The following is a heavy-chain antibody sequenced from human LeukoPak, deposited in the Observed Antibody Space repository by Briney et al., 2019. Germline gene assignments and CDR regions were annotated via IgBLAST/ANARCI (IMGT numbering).Heavy chain of an antibody. Sequence: GGSLRLSCAASRFTFSSYAMSWVRQAPGNGLEWVSAISGSGGSTYYADSLKGRFTISRDNSKNTLYLQMNSLRAEDTAVYYCVGGSGSKYYWGQGTLVTVSS. D-gene: IGHD3-10*01. V-gene: IGHV3-23*01. CDR1: RFTFSSYA. CDR2: ISGSGGST. J-gene: IGHJ4*02. CDR3: VGGSGSKYY.